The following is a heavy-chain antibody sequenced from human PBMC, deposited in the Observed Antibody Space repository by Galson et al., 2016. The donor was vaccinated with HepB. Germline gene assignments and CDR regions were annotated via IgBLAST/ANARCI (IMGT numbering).Heavy chain of an antibody. J-gene: IGHJ3*01. V-gene: IGHV6-1*01. CDR1: GDSVYNNGAA. CDR2: TFYRSTWEN. CDR3: ARGPGSGYHLSAYDL. D-gene: IGHD3-22*01. Sequence: CAISGDSVYNNGAAWVWIRQSPSRGLEWLGRTFYRSTWENHYAGSVKNRITISPGTSRNQFSLHLNSLRAADTAVYYCARGPGSGYHLSAYDLWGQGTTVTVSS.